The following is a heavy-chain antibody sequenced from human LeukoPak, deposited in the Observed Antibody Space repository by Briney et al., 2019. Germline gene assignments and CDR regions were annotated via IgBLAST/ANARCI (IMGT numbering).Heavy chain of an antibody. J-gene: IGHJ5*02. D-gene: IGHD6-13*01. Sequence: ASVKVSCKASGYTFTSYDINWVRQATGQGLEWMGWMNPNSGNTGYAQRFQGRVTMTRNTSISTAYMELSSLRSEDTAVYYCARGIAAAGRGNWFDPWGQGTLVTVSS. V-gene: IGHV1-8*01. CDR2: MNPNSGNT. CDR3: ARGIAAAGRGNWFDP. CDR1: GYTFTSYD.